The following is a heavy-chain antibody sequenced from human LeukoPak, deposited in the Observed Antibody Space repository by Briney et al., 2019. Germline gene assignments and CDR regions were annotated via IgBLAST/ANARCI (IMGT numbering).Heavy chain of an antibody. D-gene: IGHD2-15*01. Sequence: GGSLRLSCAASGFTFSTYAMSWVRQAPGKGLEWVSALSGSFGRTYYAGSVKGRFTISGDNSKGTLYLQMNSLRAEDTAVYYCAKNGGSQCYSHLDSWGQGTLVTVSS. CDR2: LSGSFGRT. CDR3: AKNGGSQCYSHLDS. V-gene: IGHV3-23*01. CDR1: GFTFSTYA. J-gene: IGHJ4*02.